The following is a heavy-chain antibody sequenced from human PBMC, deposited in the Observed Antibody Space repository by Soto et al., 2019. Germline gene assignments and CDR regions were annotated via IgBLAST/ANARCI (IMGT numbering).Heavy chain of an antibody. CDR1: GYTFTSYD. Sequence: ASVKVSCKASGYTFTSYDINWVRQATGQGLEWMGWMNPNNGNTGYAQKFQGRVTMTRNTSISTAYMELSSLRSEDTAVYYCAIVYYYDSSGYRRRAFDIWGQRTTVTVSS. CDR2: MNPNNGNT. V-gene: IGHV1-8*01. J-gene: IGHJ3*02. D-gene: IGHD3-22*01. CDR3: AIVYYYDSSGYRRRAFDI.